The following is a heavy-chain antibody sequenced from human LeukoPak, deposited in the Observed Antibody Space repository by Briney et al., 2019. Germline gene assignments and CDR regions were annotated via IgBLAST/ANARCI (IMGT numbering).Heavy chain of an antibody. CDR1: GGPISSSSYY. D-gene: IGHD3-3*01. Sequence: PSETLSLTCTVSGGPISSSSYYWGWIRQPPGKGLEWIGSIYYSGSTYYNPSLKSRVTISVDTSKNQFSLKLSSVTAADTAVYYCATQGPSGYYSDYWGQGTLVTVSS. CDR2: IYYSGST. V-gene: IGHV4-39*01. J-gene: IGHJ4*02. CDR3: ATQGPSGYYSDY.